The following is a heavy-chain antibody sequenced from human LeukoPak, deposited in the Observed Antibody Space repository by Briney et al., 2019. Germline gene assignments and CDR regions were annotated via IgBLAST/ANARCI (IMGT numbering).Heavy chain of an antibody. CDR2: ISAYNGNT. CDR1: GYTFTSYG. CDR3: ARGDSRYSSGKKKAIDY. V-gene: IGHV1-18*01. J-gene: IGHJ4*02. Sequence: ASVKVSCKASGYTFTSYGISWVRQAPGQGLEWMGWISAYNGNTNYAQKLQGRVTMTTDTSTSTAYMELSRLRSDDTAVYYCARGDSRYSSGKKKAIDYWGQGTLVTVSS. D-gene: IGHD6-19*01.